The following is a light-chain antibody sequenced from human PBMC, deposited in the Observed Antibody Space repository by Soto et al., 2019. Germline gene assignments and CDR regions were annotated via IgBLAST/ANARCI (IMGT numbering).Light chain of an antibody. V-gene: IGKV1-5*01. J-gene: IGKJ1*01. CDR3: QQYNNLSST. Sequence: DIQMTQSPSTLSASVGDRVTITCRASQNISDWLAWYQQKGGKAPKLLIYDASSLESGVPSRFSGSGSGTVFSLLINGLHPDDFATYYCQQYNNLSSTFGQGTKVDIK. CDR1: QNISDW. CDR2: DAS.